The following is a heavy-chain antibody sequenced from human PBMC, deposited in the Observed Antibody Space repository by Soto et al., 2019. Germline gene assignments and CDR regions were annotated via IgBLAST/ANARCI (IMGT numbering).Heavy chain of an antibody. D-gene: IGHD3-22*01. CDR3: TSWGGYYDSSGYPHFDY. CDR2: IKSKTDGGTT. V-gene: IGHV3-15*07. J-gene: IGHJ4*02. CDR1: GFTFSSYA. Sequence: GGSLRLSCAASGFTFSSYAMHWVRQAPGKGLEWVGRIKSKTDGGTTDYAAPVKGRFTISRDDSKNTLYLQMNSLKTEDTAVYYCTSWGGYYDSSGYPHFDYWGQGTLVTVSS.